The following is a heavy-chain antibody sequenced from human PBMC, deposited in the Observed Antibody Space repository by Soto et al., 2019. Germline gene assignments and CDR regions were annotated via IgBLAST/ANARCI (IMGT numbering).Heavy chain of an antibody. Sequence: ASVKVSCKASGYTFTSYGISWVRQAPGQGLEWMGWISAYNGNTNYAQKLQGRVTMTTDTSTSTAYMELRSLRSDDTAVYYCATTYYYDSSGYPRRGYFDYWGQGTLVTVSS. CDR3: ATTYYYDSSGYPRRGYFDY. CDR1: GYTFTSYG. V-gene: IGHV1-18*01. D-gene: IGHD3-22*01. CDR2: ISAYNGNT. J-gene: IGHJ4*02.